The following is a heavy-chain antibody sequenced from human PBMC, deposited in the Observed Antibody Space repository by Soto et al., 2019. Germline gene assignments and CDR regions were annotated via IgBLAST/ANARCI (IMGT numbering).Heavy chain of an antibody. D-gene: IGHD3-3*01. CDR3: AGGVGTRTTYFDY. J-gene: IGHJ4*02. Sequence: EVQLLESGGGLVQPGGSLRLSCAASGFTFSSYAMTWVRQAPGKGLEWVSGISGSGGSIYYADSVKGRFTISRDNSKNTVYLRRNSLRAGETAVYYCAGGVGTRTTYFDYGGQGTLVTVSS. CDR2: ISGSGGSI. V-gene: IGHV3-23*01. CDR1: GFTFSSYA.